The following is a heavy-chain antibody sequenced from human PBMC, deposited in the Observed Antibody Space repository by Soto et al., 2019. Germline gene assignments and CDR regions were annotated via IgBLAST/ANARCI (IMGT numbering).Heavy chain of an antibody. D-gene: IGHD2-8*02. CDR3: ARGGGVGFGDYTTGGMDV. CDR1: GYTFTRYA. Sequence: QVKLVQSGAEVKKPGASVKVSCKASGYTFTRYAMHWVRQAPGQRLEWMGWINAGNGNTKYSQKYQGRVTIIRDTSASTAYMELSSLRSEDTAVYYCARGGGVGFGDYTTGGMDVWGQGTTVTVSS. V-gene: IGHV1-3*01. CDR2: INAGNGNT. J-gene: IGHJ6*02.